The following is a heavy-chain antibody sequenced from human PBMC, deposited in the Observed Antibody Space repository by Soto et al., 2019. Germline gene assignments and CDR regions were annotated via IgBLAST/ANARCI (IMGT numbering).Heavy chain of an antibody. CDR2: TYYRSKWYN. D-gene: IGHD6-19*01. CDR1: GDSVSSNSAA. Sequence: PSQTLSLTCAISGDSVSSNSAAWNWIRQSPSRGLEWLGRTYYRSKWYNDYAVSVKSRITINPDTSKNQFSLKLSSVTAADTAVYYCARVPYSSGWYEGGFDYWGQGTLVTVSS. V-gene: IGHV6-1*01. CDR3: ARVPYSSGWYEGGFDY. J-gene: IGHJ4*02.